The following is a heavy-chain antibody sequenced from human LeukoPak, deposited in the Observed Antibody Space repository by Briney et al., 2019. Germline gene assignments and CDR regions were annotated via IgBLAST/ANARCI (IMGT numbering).Heavy chain of an antibody. CDR2: IYENGGTS. J-gene: IGHJ4*02. V-gene: IGHV3-23*01. CDR1: GFTFRSHA. CDR3: AKDFRIGYSAHFDY. Sequence: GGSLRLSCVGSGFTFRSHAMSWVRQAPEKGLEFVSGIYENGGTSYYADSVKGRFSISRDNSKNTLYLQMDSLRGEDTAVYYCAKDFRIGYSAHFDYWGQGALVTVSS. D-gene: IGHD2-21*01.